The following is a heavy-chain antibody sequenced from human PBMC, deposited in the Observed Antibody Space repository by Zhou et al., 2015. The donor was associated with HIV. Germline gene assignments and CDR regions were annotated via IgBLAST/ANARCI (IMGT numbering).Heavy chain of an antibody. CDR3: ARDLRAASDY. CDR2: INTQSNAI. Sequence: EVQLVESGGGLIQPGGSLRLSCAASGFTVSSNYMSWVRQAPGKGLEWVSYINTQSNAIYYSDSVRGRFTISRDNAKNSLFLQMNSLTAVDTAVYYCARDLRAASDYWGQGTLVTVSS. V-gene: IGHV3-48*01. J-gene: IGHJ4*02. CDR1: GFTVSSNY. D-gene: IGHD3-10*01.